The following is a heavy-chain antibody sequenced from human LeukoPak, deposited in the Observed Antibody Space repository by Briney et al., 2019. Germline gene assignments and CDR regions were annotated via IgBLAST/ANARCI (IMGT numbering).Heavy chain of an antibody. Sequence: GGSLRLSCAASGFTFSSYSMNWVRQAPGKGLEWVSSISSSSSYIYYADSVKGRFTISRDNAKNSLYLQMNSLRAEDTAVYYCARAEGLAGRFYYYYYMDVWGKGTTVTVSS. CDR1: GFTFSSYS. J-gene: IGHJ6*03. D-gene: IGHD6-19*01. V-gene: IGHV3-21*01. CDR2: ISSSSSYI. CDR3: ARAEGLAGRFYYYYYMDV.